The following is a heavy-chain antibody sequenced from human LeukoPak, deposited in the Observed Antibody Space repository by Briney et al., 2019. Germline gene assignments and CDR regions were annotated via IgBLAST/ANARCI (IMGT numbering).Heavy chain of an antibody. CDR3: ARDWAYYDFWSGSATNDY. CDR1: GFTVSRNY. D-gene: IGHD3-3*01. Sequence: PGGSLRLSCAASGFTVSRNYMCWVRQAPGKGLEWPSIIHSDGSTHYADSVRGRFTISRDNSKNTLYLQMNSLRAEDTAVYYCARDWAYYDFWSGSATNDYWGQGTLVTVSS. V-gene: IGHV3-53*01. J-gene: IGHJ4*02. CDR2: IHSDGST.